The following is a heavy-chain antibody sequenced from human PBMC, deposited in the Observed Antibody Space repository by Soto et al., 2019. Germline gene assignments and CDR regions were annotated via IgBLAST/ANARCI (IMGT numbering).Heavy chain of an antibody. J-gene: IGHJ5*02. D-gene: IGHD5-18*01. CDR1: GFTFSSSW. CDR3: ARGVLSSYGFGDP. CDR2: ISTDGTGT. V-gene: IGHV3-74*01. Sequence: EVQLVESGGGLVQPGGSLRLSCAAAGFTFSSSWMHWVRQAPGKGLVWVSRISTDGTGTDYADSVKGRFTISRDNAKNKLYMQMNSLRADDTAVYYCARGVLSSYGFGDPWGQGTLVTVSS.